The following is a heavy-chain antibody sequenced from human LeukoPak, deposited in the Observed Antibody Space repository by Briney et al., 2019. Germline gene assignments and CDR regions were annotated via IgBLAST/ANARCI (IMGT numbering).Heavy chain of an antibody. D-gene: IGHD3-16*01. J-gene: IGHJ4*02. CDR1: GGSISSSSYY. CDR3: ARHGGNTH. CDR2: IYYSGST. Sequence: PSETLSLTCSISGGSISSSSYYWGWIRQPPGMGLEWIGSIYYSGSTYYNPSLKSRVTISVDTSKNQFSLKLSSVTAADTAVYYCARHGGNTHWGQGTLVTVSS. V-gene: IGHV4-39*01.